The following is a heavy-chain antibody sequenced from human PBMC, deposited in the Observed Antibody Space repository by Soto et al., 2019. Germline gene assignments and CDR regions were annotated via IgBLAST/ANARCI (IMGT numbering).Heavy chain of an antibody. CDR2: ISSSSSYI. V-gene: IGHV3-21*01. D-gene: IGHD6-6*01. CDR3: ARRYSSSYYYYYGMDV. J-gene: IGHJ6*02. Sequence: GGSLRLSCAASGFTFSSYSMNWVRQAPGKGLEWVSSISSSSSYIYYADSVKGRFTISRDNAKNSLYLQMNSLRAEDTAVYYCARRYSSSYYYYYGMDVWGQGTTVTVSS. CDR1: GFTFSSYS.